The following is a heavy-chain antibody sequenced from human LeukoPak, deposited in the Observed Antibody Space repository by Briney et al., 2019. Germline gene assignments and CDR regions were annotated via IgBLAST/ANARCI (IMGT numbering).Heavy chain of an antibody. J-gene: IGHJ6*03. CDR3: ARISDHDYNDYYMDV. CDR2: IYPDDTDT. Sequence: PGESLKISCKGSGYSFTGYWIGWVRQMPGKGLEWMGIIYPDDTDTKYSPSFEGQVTISADKSISTAYLQWSSLKASDTAMYYCARISDHDYNDYYMDVWGKGTTVTVSS. D-gene: IGHD4/OR15-4a*01. CDR1: GYSFTGYW. V-gene: IGHV5-51*01.